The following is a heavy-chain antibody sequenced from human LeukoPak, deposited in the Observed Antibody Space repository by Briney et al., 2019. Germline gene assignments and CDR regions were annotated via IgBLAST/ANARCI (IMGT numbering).Heavy chain of an antibody. CDR1: GGSFSGYY. CDR2: INHSGST. CDR3: ATSGGPLNWFDP. J-gene: IGHJ5*02. Sequence: SETLSLTCAVYGGSFSGYYWGWIRQSPGKGLEWIGEINHSGSTNYNPSLKSRVTISIDTSKNQFSLKLSSVTAADTAVYYCATSGGPLNWFDPWGQGTLVTVSS. V-gene: IGHV4-34*01.